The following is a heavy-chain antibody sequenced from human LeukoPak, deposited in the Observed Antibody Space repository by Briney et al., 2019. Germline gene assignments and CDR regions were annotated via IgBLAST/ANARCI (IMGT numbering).Heavy chain of an antibody. V-gene: IGHV3-74*01. CDR1: GFSFSTQR. CDR2: INIDERIT. J-gene: IGHJ6*02. Sequence: GGSLRLSCVASGFSFSTQRMHWVRQAPGKGLVWVSYINIDERITGYADSVKGRFTISRDNGKNTLYLQMNSLRVEDTALYHCARAPGGYNYYYGMDVWGQGTTVTVSS. CDR3: ARAPGGYNYYYGMDV. D-gene: IGHD5-18*01.